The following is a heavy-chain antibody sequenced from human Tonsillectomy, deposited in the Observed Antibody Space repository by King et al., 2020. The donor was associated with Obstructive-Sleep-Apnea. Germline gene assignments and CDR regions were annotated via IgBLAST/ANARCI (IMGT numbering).Heavy chain of an antibody. Sequence: VTLKESGPALVKPTQTLTLTCSFSGFSLSSSGMCVSWLRQSPGKAPEWLALIDWEDDKYFNPSLKTRLTISRDTSKNQVVLTMTTMDPVDTATFYCVRMRSGFVTGYYIDYWGQGTRVTVSS. CDR1: GFSLSSSGMC. V-gene: IGHV2-70*13. CDR3: VRMRSGFVTGYYIDY. CDR2: IDWEDDK. J-gene: IGHJ4*02. D-gene: IGHD3-9*01.